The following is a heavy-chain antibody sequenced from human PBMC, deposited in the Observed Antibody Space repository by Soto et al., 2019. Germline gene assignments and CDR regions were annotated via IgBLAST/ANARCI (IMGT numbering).Heavy chain of an antibody. V-gene: IGHV4-39*01. CDR2: IYYSGST. CDR1: GGSISSSSYY. CDR3: ARHRVYTWFDP. D-gene: IGHD2-8*01. Sequence: PSETLSLTCAVSGGSISSSSYYWGWIRQPPGKGLEWIGSIYYSGSTYYNPSLKSRVTISVDTSKNQFSLKLSSVTAADTAVYYCARHRVYTWFDPWGQGTLVTVSS. J-gene: IGHJ5*02.